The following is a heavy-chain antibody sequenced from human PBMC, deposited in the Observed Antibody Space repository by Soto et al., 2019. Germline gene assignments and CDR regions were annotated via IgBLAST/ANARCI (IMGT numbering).Heavy chain of an antibody. CDR3: ARGRIQLWLRSLNYYYGMDV. CDR2: INHSGST. D-gene: IGHD5-18*01. CDR1: GWSFSGYC. Sequence: PSETLSLTCTVNGWSFSGYCWSWIRQPPGKGLEWIGEINHSGSTNYNPSLKSRVTISVDTSKNQFSLKLSSVTAADTAVYYCARGRIQLWLRSLNYYYGMDVWGQGTTVTVSS. J-gene: IGHJ6*02. V-gene: IGHV4-34*01.